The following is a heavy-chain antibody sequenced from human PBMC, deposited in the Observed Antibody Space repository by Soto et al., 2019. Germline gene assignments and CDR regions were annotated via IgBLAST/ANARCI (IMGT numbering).Heavy chain of an antibody. D-gene: IGHD5-12*01. V-gene: IGHV3-74*01. CDR2: INTDGSST. Sequence: GGSLRLSCAASEFTFSNYWMHWVRQAPGKGLEWVSCINTDGSSTNYADSVKGRFTISRDNAKNTLYLQMNSLRAEDTAVYYCARDKSGPADYWGQGTLVTVSS. CDR3: ARDKSGPADY. CDR1: EFTFSNYW. J-gene: IGHJ4*02.